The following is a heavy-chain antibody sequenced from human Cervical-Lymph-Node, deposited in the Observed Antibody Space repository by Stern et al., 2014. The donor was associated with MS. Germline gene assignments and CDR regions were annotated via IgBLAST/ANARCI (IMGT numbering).Heavy chain of an antibody. CDR2: IYYSGST. Sequence: MQLVESGPGLVKPSETLSLTCTVSGGSISSYYWSWIRQPPGKGLEWIGYIYYSGSTDSNPSLKSRVTISVDTSKNQFSLKLSSVTAADTAVYFCARGGSSSPPFDCWGQGTLVTVSS. V-gene: IGHV4-59*01. CDR3: ARGGSSSPPFDC. D-gene: IGHD6-6*01. J-gene: IGHJ4*02. CDR1: GGSISSYY.